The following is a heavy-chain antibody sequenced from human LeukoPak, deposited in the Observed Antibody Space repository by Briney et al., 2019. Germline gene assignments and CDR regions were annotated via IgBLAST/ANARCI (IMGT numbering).Heavy chain of an antibody. J-gene: IGHJ4*02. Sequence: ASVKVSCKASGYTFTGYYMHWVRQAPGQRLEWMGWINPNSGGTNYAQKFQGRVTMTRDTSIRTASMELSRLRSDDTAVYYCARPYCGGGSCHDYFDYWGQGTLVTVSS. D-gene: IGHD2-15*01. CDR1: GYTFTGYY. V-gene: IGHV1-2*02. CDR3: ARPYCGGGSCHDYFDY. CDR2: INPNSGGT.